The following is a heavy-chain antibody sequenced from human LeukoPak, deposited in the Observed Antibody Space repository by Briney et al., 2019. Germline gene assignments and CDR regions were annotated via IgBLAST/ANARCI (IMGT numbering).Heavy chain of an antibody. V-gene: IGHV4-39*01. CDR1: GGSISSSTYY. CDR2: LYYSGST. CDR3: ARQHSSGWLLDY. D-gene: IGHD6-19*01. J-gene: IGHJ4*02. Sequence: SETLSLTCTVSGGSISSSTYYWGWIRQPPGKGLEWIGSLYYSGSTYYNLSLKSRVTISEDTSNNQFSLKLSSVTAADTAVYYCARQHSSGWLLDYWGQGTLVTVPS.